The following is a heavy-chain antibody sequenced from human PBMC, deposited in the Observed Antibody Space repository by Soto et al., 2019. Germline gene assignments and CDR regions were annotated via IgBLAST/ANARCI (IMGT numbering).Heavy chain of an antibody. V-gene: IGHV3-30*18. CDR1: GFTFSSYG. D-gene: IGHD2-15*01. J-gene: IGHJ6*02. CDR3: AKDRGDCSGGSCYPNADYYYYGMDV. CDR2: ISYDGRNK. Sequence: QVQLVESGGGVVQPGRSLRLSCAASGFTFSSYGMHWVRQAPGKGLEWVAVISYDGRNKYYADSVKGRFTISRDNSKNTLYLQMNGLRAEETAVYYCAKDRGDCSGGSCYPNADYYYYGMDVWGQGTTVTVSS.